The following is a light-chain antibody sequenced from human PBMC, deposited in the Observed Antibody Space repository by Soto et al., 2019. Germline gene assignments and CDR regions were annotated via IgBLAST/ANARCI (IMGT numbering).Light chain of an antibody. J-gene: IGLJ1*01. CDR3: CSYAGSYTYV. V-gene: IGLV2-11*01. CDR2: DVS. Sequence: QSVLTKPRSVNGAPGQSVTISCTGTSSDVGGYNYVSWYQQHPGKAPKLMIYDVSKRPSGVPDRFSGSKSGNTASLTISGLQAEDEADYYCCSYAGSYTYVFGTGTKVTVL. CDR1: SSDVGGYNY.